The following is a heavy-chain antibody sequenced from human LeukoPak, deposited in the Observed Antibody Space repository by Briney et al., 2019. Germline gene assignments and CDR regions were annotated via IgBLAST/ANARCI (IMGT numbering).Heavy chain of an antibody. CDR2: IYYSGST. V-gene: IGHV4-59*01. J-gene: IGHJ4*02. Sequence: PSETLSLTCTVSGGSMSSYYWSWIRQPPGKGLEWIGYIYYSGSTNRNPSLKSRVTISVDTSKNQFSLKLSSVTAADTAVYYCARGSGGLIAPGYWGQGTLVTVSS. CDR3: ARGSGGLIAPGY. D-gene: IGHD3-16*02. CDR1: GGSMSSYY.